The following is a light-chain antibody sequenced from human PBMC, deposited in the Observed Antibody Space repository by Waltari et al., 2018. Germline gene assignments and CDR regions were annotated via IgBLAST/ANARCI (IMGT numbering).Light chain of an antibody. CDR3: MQGLQTPYT. Sequence: DIVMTQFPLSLPVTPGEPASISCRASQSLLHNKGFTFFDWYLQKPGQSPQLLIYSGSNRATGVPDRFSGSGSGTYFTLKISRVEADDVGVFYCMQGLQTPYTFGQGTKLEIK. J-gene: IGKJ2*01. V-gene: IGKV2-28*01. CDR2: SGS. CDR1: QSLLHNKGFTF.